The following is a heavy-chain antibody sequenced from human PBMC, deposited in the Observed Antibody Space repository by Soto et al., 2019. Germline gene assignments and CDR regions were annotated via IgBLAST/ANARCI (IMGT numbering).Heavy chain of an antibody. Sequence: GGSLRLSCAASGFTFSSYWMHWVRQAPGKGLVWVSRINSDGSSTSYADSVKGRFTISRDNAKNTLYLQMNRLRAEDTAVYYCARGHFWSGYDPYYYGMDVWGQGTTVTVSS. D-gene: IGHD3-3*02. CDR2: INSDGSST. J-gene: IGHJ6*02. CDR3: ARGHFWSGYDPYYYGMDV. V-gene: IGHV3-74*01. CDR1: GFTFSSYW.